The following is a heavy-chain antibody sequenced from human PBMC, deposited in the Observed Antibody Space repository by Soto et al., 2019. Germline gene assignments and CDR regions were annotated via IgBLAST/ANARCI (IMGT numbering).Heavy chain of an antibody. CDR2: IANDGGYQ. CDR1: GFTLSDFA. D-gene: IGHD2-2*01. Sequence: QVQLVESGGGVVQPGRSLRLSCAASGFTLSDFARHWVRQAPGKELEWVALIANDGGYQHYGDSVKGRFTISRDNSKHMLYLQMTSLRVEDTAVYYCARAMPGMDVWGQGTTVTVSS. CDR3: ARAMPGMDV. V-gene: IGHV3-30-3*01. J-gene: IGHJ6*02.